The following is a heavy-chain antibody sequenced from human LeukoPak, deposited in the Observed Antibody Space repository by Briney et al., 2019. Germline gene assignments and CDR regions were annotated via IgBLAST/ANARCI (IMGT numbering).Heavy chain of an antibody. CDR1: GYTLTELS. D-gene: IGHD3-10*01. J-gene: IGHJ3*02. CDR2: MNPNSGNT. CDR3: ARGIGDEYAFDI. Sequence: ASVKVSCTVSGYTLTELSMHWVRQATGQGLEWMGWMNPNSGNTGYAQKFQGRVTMTRNTSISTAYMELSSLRSEDTAVYYCARGIGDEYAFDIWGQGTMVTVSS. V-gene: IGHV1-8*01.